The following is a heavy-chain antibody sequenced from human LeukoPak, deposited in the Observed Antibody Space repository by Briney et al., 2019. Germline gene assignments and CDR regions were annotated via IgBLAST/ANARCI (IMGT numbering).Heavy chain of an antibody. Sequence: GGSLRLSCAASGFTFSSYAMSWVRQAPGKGLEWVSGISGSGGSTYYADSLKGLFTISRDNSKNTLYLQMNSLRAEDTAVYYCAKGRAATVTSDYWGQGTLVTVSS. D-gene: IGHD4-17*01. CDR1: GFTFSSYA. CDR3: AKGRAATVTSDY. J-gene: IGHJ4*02. V-gene: IGHV3-23*01. CDR2: ISGSGGST.